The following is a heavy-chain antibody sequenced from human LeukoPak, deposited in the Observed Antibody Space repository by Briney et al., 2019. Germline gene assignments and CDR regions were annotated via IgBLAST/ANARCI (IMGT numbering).Heavy chain of an antibody. CDR3: GQDPNGNYIGAFDF. J-gene: IGHJ3*01. CDR1: GLIFHNYA. CDR2: ILGGGGT. D-gene: IGHD4-17*01. V-gene: IGHV3-23*01. Sequence: GGSLRPSCAASGLIFHNYALVWIRRAPGKGPEWVSAILGGGGTFYADAVKGRFTISRDNSKNTLYLQMNSLRAEDTATYYCGQDPNGNYIGAFDFWAEGQWSPSLQ.